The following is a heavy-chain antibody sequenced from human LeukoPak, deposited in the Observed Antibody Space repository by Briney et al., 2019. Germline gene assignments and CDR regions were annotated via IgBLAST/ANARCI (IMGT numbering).Heavy chain of an antibody. CDR1: GGTFSSYA. J-gene: IGHJ5*02. V-gene: IGHV1-2*02. CDR2: INPNSGGT. CDR3: ARDRHRKDYGSGSYYLSWFDP. Sequence: ASVKVSCKASGGTFSSYAISWVRQAPGQGLEWMGWINPNSGGTNYAQKFQGRVTMTRDTSISTAYMELSRLRSDDTAVYYCARDRHRKDYGSGSYYLSWFDPWGQGTLVTVSS. D-gene: IGHD3-10*01.